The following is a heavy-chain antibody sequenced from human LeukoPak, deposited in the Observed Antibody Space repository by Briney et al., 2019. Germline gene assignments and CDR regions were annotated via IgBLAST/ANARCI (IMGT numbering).Heavy chain of an antibody. J-gene: IGHJ3*02. CDR2: ISISSNYI. V-gene: IGHV3-21*01. D-gene: IGHD3-3*01. CDR1: GFTFSRYS. CDR3: ARGSRFGVVERDAFDI. Sequence: GGSLRLFCAVSGFTFSRYSMNWVRQAPGKGLEGVSSISISSNYIYYTDSVKGRFTISRDNAKNSLYLQMNSLRAEDTAVYYCARGSRFGVVERDAFDIWGQGTMVTVSS.